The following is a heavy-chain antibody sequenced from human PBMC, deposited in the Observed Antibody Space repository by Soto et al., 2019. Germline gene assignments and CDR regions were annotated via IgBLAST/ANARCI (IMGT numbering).Heavy chain of an antibody. V-gene: IGHV3-64D*06. CDR1: GFTFSSYA. D-gene: IGHD3-22*01. CDR3: VKVGVTMIVGAFDY. J-gene: IGHJ4*02. Sequence: EVQLVESGGGLVQPGGSLRLSCSASGFTFSSYAMHWVRQAPGKGLEYVSAISSNGGSTYYADSVKGRFTISRDNSKNTLYLQMSSLRAEDTAVYYCVKVGVTMIVGAFDYWGQGTLVTVSS. CDR2: ISSNGGST.